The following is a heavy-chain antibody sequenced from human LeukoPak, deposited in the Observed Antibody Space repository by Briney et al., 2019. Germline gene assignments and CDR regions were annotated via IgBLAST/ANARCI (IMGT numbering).Heavy chain of an antibody. Sequence: GGSLRLSCAASGFTVSSNYMSWVRQAPGKGLEWVSIIYSGGSTFYADSVKGRFTISRDNSKNTVSLQMNSLRAEDTALYYCARDLDWGAFDAWGQGTLVTVSS. CDR1: GFTVSSNY. D-gene: IGHD3-9*01. CDR3: ARDLDWGAFDA. CDR2: IYSGGST. V-gene: IGHV3-53*01. J-gene: IGHJ5*02.